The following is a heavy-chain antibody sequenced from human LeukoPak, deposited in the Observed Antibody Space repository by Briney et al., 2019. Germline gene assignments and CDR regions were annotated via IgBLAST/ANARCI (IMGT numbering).Heavy chain of an antibody. CDR3: ASIRGSTSCPD. Sequence: GGSLRLSCAASGFAVGTNYMSWVRQAPGKGLEWVADIKQDGSEKYYVDSVKGRFTISRDNAKNSLYLQMNSLRAEDTAVYYCASIRGSTSCPDWGQGTLVTVSS. D-gene: IGHD2-2*01. CDR1: GFAVGTNY. V-gene: IGHV3-7*01. CDR2: IKQDGSEK. J-gene: IGHJ4*02.